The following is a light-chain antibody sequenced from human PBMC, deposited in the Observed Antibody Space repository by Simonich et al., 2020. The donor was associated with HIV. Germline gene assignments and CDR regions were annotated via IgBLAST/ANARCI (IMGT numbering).Light chain of an antibody. J-gene: IGKJ2*01. CDR2: AAS. Sequence: DIQMTQSPSSLSASVGDRVTITCRASQSISTYLHWYQLKPGKAPKLLIYAASSLQRGVPSRFSGIGSGTEFTLTISSLQPEDFATYYCQQSYSIPYTFGQGTKLEIK. CDR1: QSISTY. V-gene: IGKV1-39*01. CDR3: QQSYSIPYT.